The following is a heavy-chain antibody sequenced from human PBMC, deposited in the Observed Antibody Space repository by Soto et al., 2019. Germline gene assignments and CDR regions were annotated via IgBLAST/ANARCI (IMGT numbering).Heavy chain of an antibody. V-gene: IGHV2-26*01. Sequence: QVTLKESGPVLVKPTETLTLTCTVSGFSLSNARMDVSWIRQPPGKALEWLAHIFSNDEKSYSTSLKSRLTISKDTSESQVVLTMTNMDPVDTATYYCARIRYGDSFLVGHYMDVWGKGSTVTVSS. CDR1: GFSLSNARMD. D-gene: IGHD4-17*01. CDR3: ARIRYGDSFLVGHYMDV. CDR2: IFSNDEK. J-gene: IGHJ6*03.